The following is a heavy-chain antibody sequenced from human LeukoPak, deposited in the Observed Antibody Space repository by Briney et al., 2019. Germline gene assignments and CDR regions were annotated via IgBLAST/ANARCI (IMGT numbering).Heavy chain of an antibody. V-gene: IGHV4-34*01. D-gene: IGHD1-26*01. CDR3: ARVGATQSVSDY. J-gene: IGHJ4*02. CDR1: GGSFSVYY. Sequence: PSETLSLTCAVYGGSFSVYYWSWIRQPPGKGLEWIGEINHSGSTNYNPSLKSRVTISVDTSKNQFSLKLSSVTAADTAVYYCARVGATQSVSDYWGQGTLVTVSS. CDR2: INHSGST.